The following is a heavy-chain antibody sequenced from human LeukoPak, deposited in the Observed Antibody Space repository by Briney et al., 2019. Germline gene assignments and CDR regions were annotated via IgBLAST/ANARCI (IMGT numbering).Heavy chain of an antibody. D-gene: IGHD3-10*01. J-gene: IGHJ4*02. V-gene: IGHV3-74*03. CDR2: INGDGSTT. CDR1: GFTFSTYW. Sequence: GGSLRLSCAASGFTFSTYWINWVRQTPGKGLVWVALINGDGSTTTHADSVKGRFTISRDNAKNTAYLQMNSLRDEDTAVYFCARDYAGSPDYWGQGTLVTVSA. CDR3: ARDYAGSPDY.